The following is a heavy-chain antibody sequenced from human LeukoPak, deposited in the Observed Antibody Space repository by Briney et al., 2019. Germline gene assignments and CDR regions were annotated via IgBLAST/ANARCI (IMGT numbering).Heavy chain of an antibody. CDR1: TFTFSRFP. D-gene: IGHD5-24*01. CDR2: TSDDGSDT. J-gene: IGHJ4*02. V-gene: IGHV3-30-3*01. Sequence: GKSLRLSCAASTFTFSRFPMHWVRQAPGKGLEWVAVTSDDGSDTYYPDSVKGRFTISRDNSKNTLYLQMNSLRADDTAVYYCARDLGWLQFDYWGQGTLVTVSS. CDR3: ARDLGWLQFDY.